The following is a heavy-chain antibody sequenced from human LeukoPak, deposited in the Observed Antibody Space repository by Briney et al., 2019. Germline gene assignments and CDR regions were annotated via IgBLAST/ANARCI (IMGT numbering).Heavy chain of an antibody. D-gene: IGHD3-9*01. J-gene: IGHJ4*02. CDR3: ARDDILTGYPTPFDY. V-gene: IGHV3-48*03. CDR1: GFTFSSYE. Sequence: GGSLRLSCAASGFTFSSYEMNWVRQAPGKGLEWVSYISSSGSTIYYADSVKGRFTISRDNAKNSLYLQMNSLRAEDTAVYYCARDDILTGYPTPFDYWGQGTLVTVSS. CDR2: ISSSGSTI.